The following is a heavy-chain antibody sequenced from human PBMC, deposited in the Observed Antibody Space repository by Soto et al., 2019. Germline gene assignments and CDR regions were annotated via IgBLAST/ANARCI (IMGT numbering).Heavy chain of an antibody. CDR3: ARHLTYCSAGSCYSDFPYYGMDV. CDR2: IYYSGST. Sequence: SETLSLTCTVSGGSISSGGYYWNWIRQHPGKGLEWIGYIYYSGSTYYNPSLKSRVTISVDTSKNQFSLKLSSVTAADTAVYYCARHLTYCSAGSCYSDFPYYGMDVWGQGTTVTVSS. D-gene: IGHD2-15*01. J-gene: IGHJ6*02. CDR1: GGSISSGGYY. V-gene: IGHV4-31*03.